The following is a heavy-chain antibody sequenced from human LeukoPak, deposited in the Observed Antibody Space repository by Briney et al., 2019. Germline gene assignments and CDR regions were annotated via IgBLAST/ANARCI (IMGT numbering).Heavy chain of an antibody. D-gene: IGHD1-26*01. Sequence: GGSLSLSCSASGFGFSSYTMNWVRQAPGQGLEWVSSISGSISSKLYAESVKGRFTSSRDNAKNSLYLQMNILRAEDTAVYYCVSGSYEGDYYGMDVWGQGTTVTVSS. CDR2: ISGSISSK. CDR1: GFGFSSYT. V-gene: IGHV3-21*01. J-gene: IGHJ6*02. CDR3: VSGSYEGDYYGMDV.